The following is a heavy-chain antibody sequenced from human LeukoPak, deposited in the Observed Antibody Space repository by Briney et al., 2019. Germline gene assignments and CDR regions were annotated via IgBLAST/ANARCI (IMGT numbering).Heavy chain of an antibody. CDR2: ISSSSSYI. V-gene: IGHV3-21*01. J-gene: IGHJ3*02. CDR1: GFTFSSYS. Sequence: GGSLRLSCAASGFTFSSYSMNWVRQAPGKGLEWVSSISSSSSYIYYADSVKGRFTISRDNAKNSLYLQMNSLRAEDTAVYYCARDSRRVEVLRYFDWFSNDAFDIWGQGTMVTVSS. CDR3: ARDSRRVEVLRYFDWFSNDAFDI. D-gene: IGHD3-9*01.